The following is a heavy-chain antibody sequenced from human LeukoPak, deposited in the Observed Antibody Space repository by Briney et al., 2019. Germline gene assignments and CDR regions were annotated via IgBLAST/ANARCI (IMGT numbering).Heavy chain of an antibody. V-gene: IGHV4-4*07. CDR2: IYTSGST. J-gene: IGHJ5*02. CDR3: ARYGSGSYYNVIGSNWFDP. D-gene: IGHD3-10*01. CDR1: GGSISSYY. Sequence: SETLSLTCTVSGGSISSYYWSWIRQPAGKGLEWIGRIYTSGSTNYNPSLKSRVTISVDTSKNQFSLKLSSVTAADTAVYYCARYGSGSYYNVIGSNWFDPWGQGTLVTVSS.